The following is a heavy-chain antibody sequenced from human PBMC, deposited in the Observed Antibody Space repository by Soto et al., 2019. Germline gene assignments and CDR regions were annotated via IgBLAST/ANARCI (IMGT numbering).Heavy chain of an antibody. D-gene: IGHD3-22*01. V-gene: IGHV1-2*02. J-gene: IGHJ6*02. Sequence: ASVKVSCKASGYSLRGNYIHWVRQTPGQGLEWMGWINPNSSGTVYAQKFQGRVTMTRDTSLTTVYMQLNRLTSDDSAVYYCARDLIVDGPDNYDMDVWGQATTVTVSS. CDR3: ARDLIVDGPDNYDMDV. CDR1: GYSLRGNY. CDR2: INPNSSGT.